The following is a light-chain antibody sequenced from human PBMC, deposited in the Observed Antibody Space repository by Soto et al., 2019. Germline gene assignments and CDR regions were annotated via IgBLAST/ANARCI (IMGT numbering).Light chain of an antibody. CDR2: AAS. Sequence: DIQMTQSPSSLSASVGDRVTITCRASQGIRDALGWYQQKPGKAPKRLIYAASSLQSGVPSRFSGSGSGTDSTLTISSLQPEDFATYSCLQHNSYPQTFGQGTKVEIK. J-gene: IGKJ1*01. CDR1: QGIRDA. CDR3: LQHNSYPQT. V-gene: IGKV1-17*01.